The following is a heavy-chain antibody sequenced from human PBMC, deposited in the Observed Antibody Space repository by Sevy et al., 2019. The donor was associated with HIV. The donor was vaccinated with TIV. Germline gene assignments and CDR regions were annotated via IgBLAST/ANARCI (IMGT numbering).Heavy chain of an antibody. CDR2: IIPIFGTA. V-gene: IGHV1-69*13. Sequence: ASVKVSCKASGGTFSSYAISWVRQAPGQGLEWMGGIIPIFGTANYAQKFQGRVTITADESTSRAYMELSRLRSEDTAVYYCARDYYGSGSYRYYYYYGMDVWGQGTTVTVSS. CDR3: ARDYYGSGSYRYYYYYGMDV. J-gene: IGHJ6*02. CDR1: GGTFSSYA. D-gene: IGHD3-10*01.